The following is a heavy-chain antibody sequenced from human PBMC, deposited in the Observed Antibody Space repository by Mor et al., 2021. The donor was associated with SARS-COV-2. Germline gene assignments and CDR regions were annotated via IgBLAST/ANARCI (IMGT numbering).Heavy chain of an antibody. J-gene: IGHJ4*02. CDR2: IYYSGST. Sequence: GSIYYSGSTYYNPSLKSRVTISVDTSKNQFSLKLSSVTAADTAVYYCASYIVVVVAAKKYFDYWGQGTLVTVSS. CDR3: ASYIVVVVAAKKYFDY. V-gene: IGHV4-39*07. D-gene: IGHD2-15*01.